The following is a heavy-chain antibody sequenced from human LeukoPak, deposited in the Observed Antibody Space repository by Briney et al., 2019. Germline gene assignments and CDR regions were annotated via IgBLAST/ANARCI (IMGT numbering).Heavy chain of an antibody. J-gene: IGHJ3*02. CDR1: GGAISSYY. Sequence: PSETLCPTCTVSGGAISSYYWSWSRQPAGKGLEWIGRIYTSGSTNYTASPTSGVTMSVDTSKNQFSLKLSSVTAADPDAYYCARATGYCSSTSCYEGVAFDIWGQGTMVTVSS. V-gene: IGHV4-4*07. CDR3: ARATGYCSSTSCYEGVAFDI. D-gene: IGHD2-2*01. CDR2: IYTSGST.